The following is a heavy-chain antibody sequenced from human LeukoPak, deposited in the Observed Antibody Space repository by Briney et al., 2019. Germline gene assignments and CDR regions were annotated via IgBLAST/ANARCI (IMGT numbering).Heavy chain of an antibody. D-gene: IGHD4-11*01. V-gene: IGHV3-23*01. CDR1: GFTFSSYA. J-gene: IGHJ4*02. Sequence: GGSLRLSCAASGFTFSSYAMSWVRQAPGKGLEWVSAISGSGGSTYYADSVKGRFTISRDNSKNTLYLQMNSLRAEDTAVYYRAKGTTVTTFFDYWGQGTLVTVSS. CDR2: ISGSGGST. CDR3: AKGTTVTTFFDY.